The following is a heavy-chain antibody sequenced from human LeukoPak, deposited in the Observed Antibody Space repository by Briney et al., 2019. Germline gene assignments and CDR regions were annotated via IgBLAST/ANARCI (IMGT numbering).Heavy chain of an antibody. J-gene: IGHJ4*02. V-gene: IGHV3-7*01. Sequence: PGGSLRLSCAASGFTFSSYWMSWVRQAPGKGLEWVANIKQDGSEKYYVDSVKGRFTISRDNAKNSLYLQMNSLRAEDTAVYYCAREAEDVGATANFDYWGQGTLVTVSS. CDR2: IKQDGSEK. CDR3: AREAEDVGATANFDY. D-gene: IGHD1-26*01. CDR1: GFTFSSYW.